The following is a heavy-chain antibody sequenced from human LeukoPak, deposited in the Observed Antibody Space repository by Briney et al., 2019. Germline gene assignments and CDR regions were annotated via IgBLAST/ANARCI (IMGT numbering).Heavy chain of an antibody. D-gene: IGHD3-10*01. J-gene: IGHJ4*02. CDR3: ARDSGERGSGSYLIAY. V-gene: IGHV1-2*02. CDR1: GYTFTGYY. CDR2: INPNSGGT. Sequence: ASVKVSCKASGYTFTGYYMHWVRQAPGQGLEWMGWINPNSGGTNYAQKFQGRVTVTRDTSISTAYMELGRLRSDDTAVYYCARDSGERGSGSYLIAYWGQGTLVTVSS.